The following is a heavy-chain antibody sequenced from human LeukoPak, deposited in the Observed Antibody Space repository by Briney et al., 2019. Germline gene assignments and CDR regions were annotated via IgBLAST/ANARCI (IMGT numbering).Heavy chain of an antibody. Sequence: ASVKVSCKASGYRFTSYAMNWVRQAPGQGLEWMGWINTNTGNPTYAQGFTGRFVFSLDTSVSTAYLQISSLKAEDTAVYYCARDYCSSTRCYDYYNYYMDVWGKGTTVTVSS. CDR3: ARDYCSSTRCYDYYNYYMDV. D-gene: IGHD2-2*01. V-gene: IGHV7-4-1*02. J-gene: IGHJ6*03. CDR1: GYRFTSYA. CDR2: INTNTGNP.